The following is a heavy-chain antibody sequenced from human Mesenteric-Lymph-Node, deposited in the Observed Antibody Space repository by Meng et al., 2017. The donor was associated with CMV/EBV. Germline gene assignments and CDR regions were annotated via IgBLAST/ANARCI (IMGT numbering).Heavy chain of an antibody. V-gene: IGHV3-48*04. J-gene: IGHJ6*02. Sequence: GGSLRLSCAASGFTFSSFSMNWVRQAPGKGLEWVSYITSTETIYYADSVKGRFTISRDNAKNFLYLQMNSLRAEDTAVYYCARDEMAVMYYGIDVWGQGTTVTVSS. D-gene: IGHD5-24*01. CDR2: ITSTETI. CDR3: ARDEMAVMYYGIDV. CDR1: GFTFSSFS.